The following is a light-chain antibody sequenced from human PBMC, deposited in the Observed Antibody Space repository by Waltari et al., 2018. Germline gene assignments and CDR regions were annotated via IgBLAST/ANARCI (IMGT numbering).Light chain of an antibody. CDR2: EVR. Sequence: QSALTQPASMSGSPGQSITISCTGTSTDLGTYNVVSWYQHHPGKAPKLSIYEVRKRPSGISERFSGSMSGSTASLTISRLQAEDEAEYYCCSFAGNSYVFGTGTKVTVL. CDR3: CSFAGNSYV. J-gene: IGLJ1*01. V-gene: IGLV2-23*02. CDR1: STDLGTYNV.